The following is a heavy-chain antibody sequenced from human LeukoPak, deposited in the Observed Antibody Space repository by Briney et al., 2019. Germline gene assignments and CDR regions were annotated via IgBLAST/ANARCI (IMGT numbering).Heavy chain of an antibody. CDR3: ARGLGDIVVVPAAKRTTVTTGAEYFQH. J-gene: IGHJ1*01. D-gene: IGHD2-2*01. CDR1: GGSSSGYY. Sequence: KPSETLSLTCAVYGGSSSGYYWSWIRQPPGKGLEWIGEINHSGSTNYNPSLKSRVTISVDTSKNQFSLKLSSVTAADTAVYYCARGLGDIVVVPAAKRTTVTTGAEYFQHWGQGTLVTVSS. V-gene: IGHV4-34*01. CDR2: INHSGST.